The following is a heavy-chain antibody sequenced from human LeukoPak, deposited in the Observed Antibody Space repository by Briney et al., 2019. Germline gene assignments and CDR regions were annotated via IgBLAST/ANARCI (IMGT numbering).Heavy chain of an antibody. V-gene: IGHV4-30-4*01. CDR1: GFTFSSYA. CDR3: ARGRDI. CDR2: IYYSGSS. J-gene: IGHJ3*02. Sequence: LRLSCAASGFTFSSYAMSWIRQPPGKGLEWIGYIYYSGSSYYNPSLKSRVTISVDTSKNQFSLKLSSVTAADTAVYYCARGRDIWGQGTMVTVSS.